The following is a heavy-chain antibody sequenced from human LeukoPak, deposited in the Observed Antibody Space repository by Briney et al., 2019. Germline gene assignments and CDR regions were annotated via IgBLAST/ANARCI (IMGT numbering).Heavy chain of an antibody. CDR1: GGSISSSSYY. CDR2: IYYSGST. D-gene: IGHD5-18*01. J-gene: IGHJ4*02. Sequence: SETLSLTCTVSGGSISSSSYYWGWIRQPPGKGLEWIGSIYYSGSTYYNPSLKSRVTISVDTSKNQFSLKLSSVTAADTAVYYCAGDTAMVVYWGQGTLVTVSS. CDR3: AGDTAMVVY. V-gene: IGHV4-39*07.